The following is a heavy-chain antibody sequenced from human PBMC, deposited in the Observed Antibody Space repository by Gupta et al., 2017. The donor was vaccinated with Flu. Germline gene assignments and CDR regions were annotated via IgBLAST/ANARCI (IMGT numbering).Heavy chain of an antibody. Sequence: QVQLQQWGAGLLKPSETLSLTCAVYGGSFSGYYWSWIRQPPGKGLEWIGEINHSGSTNYNPSLKRRVTRSVDTSKNQFSLKRSSVTAADTAVYYCARGFRPKAKRNTVVTPAFDPWGQGTLVTVSS. V-gene: IGHV4-34*01. J-gene: IGHJ5*02. CDR2: INHSGST. CDR3: ARGFRPKAKRNTVVTPAFDP. CDR1: GGSFSGYY. D-gene: IGHD4-23*01.